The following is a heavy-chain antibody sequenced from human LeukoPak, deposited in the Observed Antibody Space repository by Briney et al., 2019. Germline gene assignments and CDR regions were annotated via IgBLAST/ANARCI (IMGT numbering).Heavy chain of an antibody. CDR3: ASHVTVLGTRGFDF. D-gene: IGHD6-19*01. CDR1: GDPITSHSW. Sequence: ASETLSLTCAVSGDPITSHSWWSWVRPPPGKGLEWIGEVHHGGASNYDPSLESRVTISVDKSKNRFSLNLRSVTAADTATYYCASHVTVLGTRGFDFWGRGTLVTVS. CDR2: VHHGGAS. J-gene: IGHJ4*02. V-gene: IGHV4-4*02.